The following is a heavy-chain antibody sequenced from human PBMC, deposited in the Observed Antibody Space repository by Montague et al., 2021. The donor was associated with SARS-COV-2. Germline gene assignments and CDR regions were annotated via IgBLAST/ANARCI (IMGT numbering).Heavy chain of an antibody. D-gene: IGHD3-3*01. J-gene: IGHJ4*02. CDR3: ARADYWSCYLSFDY. Sequence: TLSLTCAVYGGSISSGSYYWSCIRQPVGKGLEWIRRIYTSGSTNYNPSLKIRVTISVDTSKNQFSLKLSAVTAADTAVYYCARADYWSCYLSFDYWGQGTLVTVSS. CDR1: GGSISSGSYY. CDR2: IYTSGST. V-gene: IGHV4-61*02.